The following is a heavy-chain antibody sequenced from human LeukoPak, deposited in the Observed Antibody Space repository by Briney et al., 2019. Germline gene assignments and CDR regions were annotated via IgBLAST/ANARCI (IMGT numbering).Heavy chain of an antibody. Sequence: PGGSLRPSCAAPGFTFSSYGMHWVRQAPGKGLEWVAVIWYDGSNKYYADSVKGRFTISRDNSKNTLYLQMNSLRAEDTAVYYCATLGYGAFDIWGQGTMVTVSS. CDR1: GFTFSSYG. CDR3: ATLGYGAFDI. J-gene: IGHJ3*02. V-gene: IGHV3-30*02. D-gene: IGHD2-8*01. CDR2: IWYDGSNK.